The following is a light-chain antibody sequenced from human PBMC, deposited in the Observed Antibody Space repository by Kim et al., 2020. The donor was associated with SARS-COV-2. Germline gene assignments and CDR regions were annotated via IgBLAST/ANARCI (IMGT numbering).Light chain of an antibody. CDR1: QSVSSY. Sequence: EIVLTQSPATLSLSPGERATLSCRASQSVSSYLAWYQQKPGLAPRLLIYGASNRATGIPARFSGSGSGTDFTLTISSLEPKDFAIYYCQQHNNWPLTFGGGTKVDIK. CDR3: QQHNNWPLT. CDR2: GAS. V-gene: IGKV3-11*01. J-gene: IGKJ4*01.